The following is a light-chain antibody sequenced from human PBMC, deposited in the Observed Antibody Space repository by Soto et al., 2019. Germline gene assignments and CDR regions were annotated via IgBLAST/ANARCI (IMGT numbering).Light chain of an antibody. V-gene: IGKV3-20*01. J-gene: IGKJ5*01. CDR2: VAS. CDR3: QQYGTSPIA. Sequence: EIVLTQSPGTLSLSPGERATLSCRASQNVGGRFLAWYQQKPGQAPTLLINVASTRATGLPDRFSGSGSGTDFTLTISRLEPEDFAVYYCQQYGTSPIAFGQGTRLEIK. CDR1: QNVGGRF.